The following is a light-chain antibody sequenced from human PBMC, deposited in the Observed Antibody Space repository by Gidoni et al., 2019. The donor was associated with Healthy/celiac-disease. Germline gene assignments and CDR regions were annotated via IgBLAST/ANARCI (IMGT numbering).Light chain of an antibody. Sequence: DIQMTQSPSSLSASVGDRVTITCRASQSISSYLNWYQQKPGKAPKLLIYAASSLQSGVPARFSGSGSGTDFTLTISSLQPEDFASYHCQQSYSTPFTFGGXTKVEIK. V-gene: IGKV1-39*01. CDR2: AAS. J-gene: IGKJ4*01. CDR1: QSISSY. CDR3: QQSYSTPFT.